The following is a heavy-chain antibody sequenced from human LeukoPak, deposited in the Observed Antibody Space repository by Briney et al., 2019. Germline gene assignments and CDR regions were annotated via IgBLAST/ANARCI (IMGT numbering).Heavy chain of an antibody. V-gene: IGHV1-69*01. CDR3: ARSGYHYKTDGYYSLERSFHH. D-gene: IGHD3-22*01. CDR1: GGAFTSYA. Sequence: SVKVSCKASGGAFTSYAISLLRQAPGQGLEGMGGFIPFFGAAKYARKFQGRVTITADEYSSTAYMELSGLRSQDTAVYYCARSGYHYKTDGYYSLERSFHHLGQGTLVTVSS. CDR2: FIPFFGAA. J-gene: IGHJ4*02.